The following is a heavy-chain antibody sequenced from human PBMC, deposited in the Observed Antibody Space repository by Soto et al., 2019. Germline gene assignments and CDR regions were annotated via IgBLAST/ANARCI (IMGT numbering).Heavy chain of an antibody. D-gene: IGHD6-13*01. Sequence: GGSLRLSCAASGFTFSSYAMHWVRQAPGKGLEWVAVISYDGSNKYYADSVKGRFTISRDNSKNTLYLQMNSLRAEDTAVYYWARGGRAAAGISYYYYGMDVWGQGTTVTVSS. CDR3: ARGGRAAAGISYYYYGMDV. CDR2: ISYDGSNK. V-gene: IGHV3-30-3*01. CDR1: GFTFSSYA. J-gene: IGHJ6*02.